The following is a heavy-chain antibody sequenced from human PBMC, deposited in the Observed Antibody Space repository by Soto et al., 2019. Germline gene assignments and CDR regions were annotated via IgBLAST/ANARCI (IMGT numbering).Heavy chain of an antibody. CDR1: GFPVSSNY. Sequence: GGSLRLSCAASGFPVSSNYMSWVRQAPGKGLEWVSVIYSGGSTYYADSVKGRFTISRDNSKNTLYLQMNSLRAEDTAVYYCARRWARMAGAFDIWGQGTMVTVSS. J-gene: IGHJ3*02. CDR2: IYSGGST. V-gene: IGHV3-66*01. D-gene: IGHD6-19*01. CDR3: ARRWARMAGAFDI.